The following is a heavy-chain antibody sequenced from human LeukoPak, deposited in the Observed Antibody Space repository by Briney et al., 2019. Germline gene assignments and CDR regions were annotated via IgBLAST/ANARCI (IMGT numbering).Heavy chain of an antibody. Sequence: PGGSLRLSCAASGITFSSHGMHWVRQAPGKGLECVALISYDGSKKYYADSVKGRFTISRDNSKNTLYLQMNSLRAEDTAVYYCARDGRAYSSSWYEDYWGQGTLVTVSS. CDR3: ARDGRAYSSSWYEDY. CDR1: GITFSSHG. V-gene: IGHV3-30*03. CDR2: ISYDGSKK. D-gene: IGHD6-13*01. J-gene: IGHJ4*02.